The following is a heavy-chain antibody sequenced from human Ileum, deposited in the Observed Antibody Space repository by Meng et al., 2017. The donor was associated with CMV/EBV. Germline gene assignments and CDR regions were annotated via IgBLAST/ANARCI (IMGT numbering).Heavy chain of an antibody. D-gene: IGHD3-22*01. CDR2: IHHGGST. Sequence: SETLSLTCAVYGGSFSGYFWAWIRQSPGMGLEWIGEIHHGGSTNYNPSLRSRISISVDTSKNQVSLNLRSVTAADTAIYYCAGHRHHYDYSGHHYWGQGTLVTVSS. J-gene: IGHJ4*02. CDR3: AGHRHHYDYSGHHY. CDR1: GGSFSGYF. V-gene: IGHV4-34*01.